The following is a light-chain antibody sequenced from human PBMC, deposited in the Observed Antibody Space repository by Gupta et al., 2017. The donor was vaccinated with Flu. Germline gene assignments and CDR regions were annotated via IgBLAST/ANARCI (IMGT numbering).Light chain of an antibody. Sequence: QSALTQPASVSGSPGPTITIPCTGSSSDVGGYNYVSWYQQHPGKAPKLLIYEVSKRLSGVSDRFSASKSGSTASLTVSGLQAEDEADYYCSSYSSSTTFVVFGGGTKLTVL. CDR1: SSDVGGYNY. V-gene: IGLV2-14*01. CDR2: EVS. CDR3: SSYSSSTTFVV. J-gene: IGLJ2*01.